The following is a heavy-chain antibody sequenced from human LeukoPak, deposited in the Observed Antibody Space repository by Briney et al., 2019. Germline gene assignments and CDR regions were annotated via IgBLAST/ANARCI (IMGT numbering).Heavy chain of an antibody. CDR3: ARDLLYSSSWTDFDY. J-gene: IGHJ4*02. CDR1: GFTFSSYD. D-gene: IGHD6-13*01. Sequence: TGGSLRLSCAASGFTFSSYDMNWVRQAPGKGLEWVSYISSGASAIYYADSVKGRFTISRDNSKNTLYLQMNSLRAEDTAVYYCARDLLYSSSWTDFDYWGQGTLVTVSS. CDR2: ISSGASAI. V-gene: IGHV3-48*03.